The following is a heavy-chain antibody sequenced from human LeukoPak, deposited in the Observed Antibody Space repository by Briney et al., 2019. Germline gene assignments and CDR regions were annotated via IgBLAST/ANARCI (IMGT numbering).Heavy chain of an antibody. J-gene: IGHJ4*02. D-gene: IGHD1-26*01. Sequence: SETLSLTCTVSGGSINNNYWSWLRQPPGKGLEWFGYIYSAGTTSYNPSLESRVTISVDTSNNQFSLKLTSVTAADTAVYYRARHGSKLVGLSTIYFDKWGQGILVTVSS. CDR3: ARHGSKLVGLSTIYFDK. V-gene: IGHV4-4*09. CDR1: GGSINNNY. CDR2: IYSAGTT.